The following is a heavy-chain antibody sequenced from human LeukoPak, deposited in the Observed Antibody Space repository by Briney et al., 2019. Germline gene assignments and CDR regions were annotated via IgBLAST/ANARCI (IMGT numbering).Heavy chain of an antibody. CDR3: ARDRAYGDGGY. CDR2: IKQDGSEK. CDR1: GFTFSSYW. D-gene: IGHD4-17*01. V-gene: IGHV3-7*01. J-gene: IGHJ4*02. Sequence: GGSLRLSCAAPGFTFSSYWMSWVRQAPGKGLEWVANIKQDGSEKYYVDSVKGRFTISRDNAKNSLYLQMNSLRAEDTAVYYCARDRAYGDGGYWGQGTLVTVSS.